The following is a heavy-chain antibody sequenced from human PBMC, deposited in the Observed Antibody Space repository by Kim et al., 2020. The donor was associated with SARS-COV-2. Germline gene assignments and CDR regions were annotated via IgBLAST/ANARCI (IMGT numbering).Heavy chain of an antibody. CDR3: AREGRAAAGYYYYGMDV. CDR1: GYTFTGYY. CDR2: INPNSGGT. V-gene: IGHV1-2*05. D-gene: IGHD6-13*01. J-gene: IGHJ6*02. Sequence: ASVKVSCKASGYTFTGYYMHWVRQAPGQGLEWMGRINPNSGGTNYAQKFQGRVTMTRDTSISTDYMELSRLRSDDTVVYYCAREGRAAAGYYYYGMDVWGQGTTVTVSS.